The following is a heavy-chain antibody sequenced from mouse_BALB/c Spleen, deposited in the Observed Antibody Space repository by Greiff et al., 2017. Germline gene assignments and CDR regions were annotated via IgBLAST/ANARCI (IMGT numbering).Heavy chain of an antibody. J-gene: IGHJ4*01. CDR3: AVYDGYAMDY. V-gene: IGHV14-3*02. Sequence: EVKLVESGAELVKPGASVKLSCTASGFNIKDTYMHWVKQRPEQGLEWIGRIDPANGNTKYDPKFQGKATITADTSSNTAYLQLSSLTSEDTAVYYCAVYDGYAMDYWGQGTSVTVSS. CDR1: GFNIKDTY. CDR2: IDPANGNT. D-gene: IGHD2-3*01.